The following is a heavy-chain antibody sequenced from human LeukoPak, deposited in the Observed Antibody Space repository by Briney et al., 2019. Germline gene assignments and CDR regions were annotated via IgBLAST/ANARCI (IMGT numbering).Heavy chain of an antibody. CDR2: IYYSWNT. J-gene: IGHJ4*02. D-gene: IGHD3-10*01. V-gene: IGHV4-31*03. CDR3: ARGGSGSTPYYFDY. CDR1: GGSISSGGYY. Sequence: SQTLSLTCTVSGGSISSGGYYWSWIRQHPGKGLEWIGYIYYSWNTYYNPSLKSRVTISVDTSKNQFSLKLSSVTAADTAVYYCARGGSGSTPYYFDYWGQGTLVTVSS.